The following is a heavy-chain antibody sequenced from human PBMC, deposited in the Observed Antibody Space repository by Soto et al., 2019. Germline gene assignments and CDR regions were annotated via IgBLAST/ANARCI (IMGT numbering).Heavy chain of an antibody. V-gene: IGHV3-11*01. J-gene: IGHJ6*02. CDR1: GFSLRDHY. CDR3: ARGHYYGVDV. CDR2: ISGSDATI. Sequence: PGGSLRLSCAASGFSLRDHYLAWIRQAPGKGLEWVSYISGSDATIYYGDPVEGRFTISRDSSKNSVFLQMNSLRGEDTAVYFCARGHYYGVDVWGQGTSVTVSS. D-gene: IGHD3-10*01.